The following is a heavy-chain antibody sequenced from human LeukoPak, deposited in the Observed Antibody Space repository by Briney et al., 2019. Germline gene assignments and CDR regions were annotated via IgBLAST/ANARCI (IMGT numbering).Heavy chain of an antibody. Sequence: ASVTVSCKVSGYTLTELSMHWVRQAPGKGHEWMGGFDPEDGETIYAQKFQGRVTMTEDTSTDTAYMELSSLRSEDTAVYYCATAMRYFDWLPTYWGQGTLVTVSS. V-gene: IGHV1-24*01. CDR2: FDPEDGET. D-gene: IGHD3-9*01. CDR1: GYTLTELS. J-gene: IGHJ4*02. CDR3: ATAMRYFDWLPTY.